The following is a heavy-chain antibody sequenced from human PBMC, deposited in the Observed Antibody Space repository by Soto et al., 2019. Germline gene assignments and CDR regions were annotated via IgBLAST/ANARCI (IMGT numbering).Heavy chain of an antibody. CDR2: INPNNGGT. D-gene: IGHD4-17*01. V-gene: IGHV1-2*02. Sequence: ASGKVPCKASGYTFTGFYMHWVRQAPGQGLEWMGWINPNNGGTNYVQKFQDRVTMTRDTSITTAYMELSGLRSDDTAVYYCARDPGPYGDYSYWGQGILVTVSS. J-gene: IGHJ4*02. CDR1: GYTFTGFY. CDR3: ARDPGPYGDYSY.